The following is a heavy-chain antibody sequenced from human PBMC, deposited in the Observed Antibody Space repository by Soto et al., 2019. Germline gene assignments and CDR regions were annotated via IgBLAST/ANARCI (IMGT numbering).Heavy chain of an antibody. CDR3: ARGGPGFGEVRWFGP. Sequence: QVQLQESGPGLVKPSQTLSLTCTVSGGSISSGAYYWSWIRQHPGKGLEWIGYIYYSGSTYYNPSLKRLLTLSVDTSKNQVSLKLSSVSAADTAVYRCARGGPGFGEVRWFGPWGPGNLVTVSS. V-gene: IGHV4-31*01. CDR2: IYYSGST. CDR1: GGSISSGAYY. J-gene: IGHJ5*02. D-gene: IGHD3-10*01.